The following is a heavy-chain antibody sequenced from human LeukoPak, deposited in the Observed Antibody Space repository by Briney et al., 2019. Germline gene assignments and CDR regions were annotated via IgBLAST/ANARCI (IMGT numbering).Heavy chain of an antibody. V-gene: IGHV4-34*01. CDR2: INHSGST. CDR3: ARGGIAALY. CDR1: GGSFSGYY. Sequence: SETLSLTSAVHGGSFSGYYWSWIRQPPGKGLEWIGEINHSGSTNYNPSLKSRVTISVDTSKNQFSLKLSSVTAADTAVYYCARGGIAALYWGQGTLVTVSS. J-gene: IGHJ4*02. D-gene: IGHD6-6*01.